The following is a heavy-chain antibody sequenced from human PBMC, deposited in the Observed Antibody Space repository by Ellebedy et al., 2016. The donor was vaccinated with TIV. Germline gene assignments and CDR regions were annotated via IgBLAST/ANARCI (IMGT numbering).Heavy chain of an antibody. CDR3: VTWGQSYGR. CDR1: GFIFSDYY. J-gene: IGHJ4*02. D-gene: IGHD3-16*01. V-gene: IGHV3-11*01. Sequence: GESLKISCAASGFIFSDYYLIWIRPAPGKGLEWVAFISSSGSTTYHADSLKGRFTIYRDNAKRSLFLQMNSLRVDDTAVYYCVTWGQSYGRWGQGSLVTISS. CDR2: ISSSGSTT.